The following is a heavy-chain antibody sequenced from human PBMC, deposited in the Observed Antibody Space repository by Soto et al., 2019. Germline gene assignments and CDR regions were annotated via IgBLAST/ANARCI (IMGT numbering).Heavy chain of an antibody. CDR2: ISGGGGGT. Sequence: EVHLLESGGGLVQLGGSLRLSCAASGFTFSNYDMSWVRQAPGKGLEWVSTISGGGGGTYYAGSVKGRFTISRDNSKNTLYLQMNSLRVEDTAVYYCAKDLSSGYYYFASWGQGTLVTVSS. CDR3: AKDLSSGYYYFAS. CDR1: GFTFSNYD. D-gene: IGHD6-19*01. J-gene: IGHJ4*02. V-gene: IGHV3-23*01.